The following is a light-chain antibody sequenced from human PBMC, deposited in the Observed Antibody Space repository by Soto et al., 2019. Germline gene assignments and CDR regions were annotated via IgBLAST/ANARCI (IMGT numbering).Light chain of an antibody. Sequence: DIQMTQSPSTLSASVGDRVTITCRASQSINSWLAWYQQKPGKAPKLLIYKASSLESGVPSRFSGSGSGTEFTLTISSLQPDDFATYYCQQYDSYPYTFGQGTKLEIK. CDR1: QSINSW. V-gene: IGKV1-5*03. CDR3: QQYDSYPYT. J-gene: IGKJ2*01. CDR2: KAS.